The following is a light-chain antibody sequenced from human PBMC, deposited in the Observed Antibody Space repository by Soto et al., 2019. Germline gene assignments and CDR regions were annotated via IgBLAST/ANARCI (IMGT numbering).Light chain of an antibody. J-gene: IGKJ2*01. Sequence: DIQMTQSPSTLSASVGDRVTITCRASQSIGNWLAWYQQKPGTAPKLLIFAASDLETEVPSRFSGGGVGTEFTLTINSLQADDFAIYYCQQYNNYPFTFGQGTKLEI. CDR3: QQYNNYPFT. V-gene: IGKV1-5*03. CDR2: AAS. CDR1: QSIGNW.